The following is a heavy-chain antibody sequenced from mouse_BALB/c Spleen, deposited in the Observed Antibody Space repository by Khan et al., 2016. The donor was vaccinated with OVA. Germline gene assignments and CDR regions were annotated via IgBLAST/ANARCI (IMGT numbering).Heavy chain of an antibody. J-gene: IGHJ2*01. D-gene: IGHD2-3*01. CDR3: ARGDGYYVYFDY. CDR1: GYTFTYYV. Sequence: QVQLKQSGPELVKPGASVKMSCKASGYTFTYYVITWVKQRTGQGLEWIGEIYPGSDNAYYNERFKGQATLTADTSSNTTHMQLSSLTSEDSAVYFCARGDGYYVYFDYWGQGTTLTVSS. V-gene: IGHV1-77*01. CDR2: IYPGSDNA.